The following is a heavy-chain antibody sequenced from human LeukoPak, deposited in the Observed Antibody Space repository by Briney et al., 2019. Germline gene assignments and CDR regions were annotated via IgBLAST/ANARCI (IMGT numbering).Heavy chain of an antibody. CDR3: ARGDDFSGDH. J-gene: IGHJ4*02. V-gene: IGHV3-21*01. D-gene: IGHD3-16*01. Sequence: PGGSLRLSCAASGFTFSSYSMNWVRQAPGKGLEWVSSISSSSSYIYYADSVKGRFTISRDNAKNSLFLQMNGLRVEDTAIYYCARGDDFSGDHWGQGTLVTVSS. CDR2: ISSSSSYI. CDR1: GFTFSSYS.